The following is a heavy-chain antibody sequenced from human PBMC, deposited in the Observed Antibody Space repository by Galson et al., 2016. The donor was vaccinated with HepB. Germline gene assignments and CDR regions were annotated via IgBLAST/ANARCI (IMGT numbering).Heavy chain of an antibody. CDR1: GFTFSNYW. CDR3: ARDRGSSTPFDP. CDR2: ITSEGSST. D-gene: IGHD2-2*01. Sequence: SLRLSCAASGFTFSNYWMHWVRQAPGKGLVWVSRITSEGSSTTYAESVKGRFTISRDNAKNTLYLQMNSLRAEDTAVYYCARDRGSSTPFDPWGQGTLVTVSS. J-gene: IGHJ5*02. V-gene: IGHV3-74*01.